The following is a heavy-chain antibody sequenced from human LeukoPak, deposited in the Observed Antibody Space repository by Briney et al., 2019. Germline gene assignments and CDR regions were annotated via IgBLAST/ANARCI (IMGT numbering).Heavy chain of an antibody. D-gene: IGHD3-3*01. CDR2: ISGSSTAR. J-gene: IGHJ4*02. CDR1: GFTFSSFT. Sequence: GGSLRLSCVASGFTFSSFTMNWVRQAPGKGLEWVSYISGSSTARYYADSVKGRFTISRDNARSSLYLQMNSLRAEDTAMYYCARVWGGYYPDYWGQGTLVTVSS. CDR3: ARVWGGYYPDY. V-gene: IGHV3-48*01.